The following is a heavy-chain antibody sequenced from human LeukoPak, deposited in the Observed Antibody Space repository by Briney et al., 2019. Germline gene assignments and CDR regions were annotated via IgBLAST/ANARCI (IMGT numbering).Heavy chain of an antibody. CDR3: AKSHTSMASWGAFDI. CDR2: LTWNSGNL. D-gene: IGHD5-18*01. Sequence: GPSLRLSCAASGFTFHDYAMHWVRQAPGKGLEWVSGLTWNSGNLDYADSVKGRFTISRDNSKNSLYLQMSSLRAEDTAVYYCAKSHTSMASWGAFDIWGQGTMVTVSS. V-gene: IGHV3-9*01. J-gene: IGHJ3*02. CDR1: GFTFHDYA.